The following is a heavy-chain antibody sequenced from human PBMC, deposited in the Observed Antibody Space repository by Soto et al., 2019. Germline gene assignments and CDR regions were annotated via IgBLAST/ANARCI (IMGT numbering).Heavy chain of an antibody. CDR2: IWYDGSNK. V-gene: IGHV3-33*08. D-gene: IGHD3-22*01. CDR1: GFTFSSYG. CDR3: ARDSLYYYDSSGYYYLGHYFDY. J-gene: IGHJ4*02. Sequence: GGSLRLSCAASGFTFSSYGMHWVRQAPGKGLEWVAVIWYDGSNKYYADSVKGRFTISRDNSKNTLYLQMNSLRAEDTAVYYCARDSLYYYDSSGYYYLGHYFDYWGQGTLVTVSS.